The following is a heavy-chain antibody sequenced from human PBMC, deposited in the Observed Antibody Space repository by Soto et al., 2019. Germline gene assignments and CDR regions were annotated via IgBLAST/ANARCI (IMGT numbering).Heavy chain of an antibody. CDR2: ISGDGGST. CDR1: GFTFDDYA. D-gene: IGHD2-2*01. CDR3: AKDMRYLGYCSSTGCSSREDYCYYGMDV. V-gene: IGHV3-43*02. Sequence: GGSLRLSCAASGFTFDDYAMHWVRQAPGKGLEWVSLISGDGGSTYYADSVKGRFTISRENSKNSLYLQMNSLRTEDTALYYCAKDMRYLGYCSSTGCSSREDYCYYGMDVWGQGTTVTVSS. J-gene: IGHJ6*02.